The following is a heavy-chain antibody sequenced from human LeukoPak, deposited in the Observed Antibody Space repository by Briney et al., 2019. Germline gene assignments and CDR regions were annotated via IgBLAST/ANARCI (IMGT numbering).Heavy chain of an antibody. V-gene: IGHV4-34*01. J-gene: IGHJ6*03. CDR2: INHSGST. CDR1: GGSISSYY. CDR3: ARGRYCSGGSCKKNYYMDV. Sequence: SETMSLTCTVSGGSISSYYWSWIRQPPGKGLEWIGEINHSGSTNYNPSLKSRVTISVDTSKNQFSLKLSSVTAADTAVYYCARGRYCSGGSCKKNYYMDVWGKGTTVTVSS. D-gene: IGHD2-15*01.